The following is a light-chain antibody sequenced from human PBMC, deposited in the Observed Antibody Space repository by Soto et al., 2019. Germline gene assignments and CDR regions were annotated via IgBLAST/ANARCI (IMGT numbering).Light chain of an antibody. V-gene: IGLV2-14*01. J-gene: IGLJ2*01. CDR3: SSYTSSSTGVV. CDR1: NNDVGGYNY. CDR2: DVS. Sequence: QSALTQPASVSGSPGQSITISCAGTNNDVGGYNYVSWYQQRPGKAPKLMIYDVSTRPSGVSNRFSGSKSGNTASLTISGLQAEDEADYYCSSYTSSSTGVVFGGGTQLTVL.